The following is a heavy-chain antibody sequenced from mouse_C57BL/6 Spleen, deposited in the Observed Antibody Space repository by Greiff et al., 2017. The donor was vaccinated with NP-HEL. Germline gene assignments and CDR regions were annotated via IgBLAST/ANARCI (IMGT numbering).Heavy chain of an antibody. V-gene: IGHV1-72*01. CDR1: GYTFTSYW. CDR3: ARTMVTAHYYAMDY. CDR2: IDPNSGGT. J-gene: IGHJ4*01. Sequence: VQLQQPGAELVKPGASVKLSCKASGYTFTSYWMHWVKQRPGRGLEWIGRIDPNSGGTKYNEKFKSKATLTVDKPSSTAYMQLSSLTSEDSAVYDCARTMVTAHYYAMDYWGQGTSVTVSS. D-gene: IGHD2-2*01.